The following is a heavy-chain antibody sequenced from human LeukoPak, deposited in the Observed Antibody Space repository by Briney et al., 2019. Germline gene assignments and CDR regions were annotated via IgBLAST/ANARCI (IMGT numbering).Heavy chain of an antibody. V-gene: IGHV4-59*08. CDR1: GGSISSYY. CDR3: ARAPYDSSGYYQPDFDY. J-gene: IGHJ4*02. CDR2: IYYSGST. D-gene: IGHD3-22*01. Sequence: SETLSLTCTVSGGSISSYYWSWIRQPPGMGLEWIGYIYYSGSTNYNPSLKSRVTISVDTSKNQFSLKLSSVTAADTAVYYCARAPYDSSGYYQPDFDYWGQGTLVTVSS.